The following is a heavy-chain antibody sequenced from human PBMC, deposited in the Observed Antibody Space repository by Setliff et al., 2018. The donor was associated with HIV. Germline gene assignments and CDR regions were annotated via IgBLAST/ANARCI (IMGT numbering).Heavy chain of an antibody. Sequence: GGSLRLSCAASGFSISGHWMAWVRQGPDKGLEWVANIKPDATSKNYGDSVKGRFTISRDNGKNSLYLQMNSLRAEDTALYYCAKDWYSSSWYLFDYWGQGTLVTVSS. CDR1: GFSISGHW. CDR2: IKPDATSK. CDR3: AKDWYSSSWYLFDY. V-gene: IGHV3-7*03. D-gene: IGHD6-13*01. J-gene: IGHJ4*02.